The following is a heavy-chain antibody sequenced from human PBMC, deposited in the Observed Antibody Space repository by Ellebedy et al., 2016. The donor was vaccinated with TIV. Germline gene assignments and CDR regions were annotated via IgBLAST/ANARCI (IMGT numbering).Heavy chain of an antibody. J-gene: IGHJ6*02. CDR2: IYYSGST. CDR3: ARVGKGNYRVYYYGLGV. D-gene: IGHD1-7*01. V-gene: IGHV4-59*01. CDR1: GGSISSYY. Sequence: MPSETLSLTCTVSGGSISSYYWSWLRQPPGKGLEWIGNIYYSGSTNYNPSLKSRVTISVDTSTNQFSLKLSSVTAADTALYYCARVGKGNYRVYYYGLGVWGQGTTVTVSS.